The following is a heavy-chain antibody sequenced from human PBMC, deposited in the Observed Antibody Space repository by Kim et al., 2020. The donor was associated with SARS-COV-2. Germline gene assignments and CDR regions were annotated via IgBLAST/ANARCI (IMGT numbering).Heavy chain of an antibody. CDR1: GFSFSSYG. J-gene: IGHJ6*02. CDR3: ARPRADFYYYFGMDL. CDR2: ISNDATNS. V-gene: IGHV3-30*03. Sequence: GGSLRLSCAASGFSFSSYGMHWVRQAPGKGLEWVGVISNDATNSYCADSVKGRFTISRDSAKNMLYLQMTGLRAEDTAVYYCARPRADFYYYFGMDLWGPGTTVIVSS.